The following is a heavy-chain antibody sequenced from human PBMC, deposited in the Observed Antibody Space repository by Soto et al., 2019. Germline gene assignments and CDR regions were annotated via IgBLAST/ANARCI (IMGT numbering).Heavy chain of an antibody. D-gene: IGHD3-9*01. CDR2: IYHSGST. CDR3: ARAPVSYFDWLPYIGLDAFDI. CDR1: GGSISSGGYS. V-gene: IGHV4-30-2*01. J-gene: IGHJ3*02. Sequence: SETLSLTCAVSGGSISSGGYSWSWIRQPPGKGLEWIGYIYHSGSTYYNPSLKSRVTISVDRSKNQFSLKLSSVTAADTAVYYCARAPVSYFDWLPYIGLDAFDIWGQGPMVTVSS.